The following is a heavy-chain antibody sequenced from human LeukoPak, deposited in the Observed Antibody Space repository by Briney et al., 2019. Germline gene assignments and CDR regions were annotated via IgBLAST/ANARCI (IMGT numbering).Heavy chain of an antibody. Sequence: SSETPSLTCAVYGGSFSGYYWSWIRQPPGKGLEWIGEINHSGSTNYNPSLKSRVTISVDTSKNQFSLKLSSVTAADTAVYYCARGKKQQLLYYYYYMDVWGKGTTVTVSS. CDR3: ARGKKQQLLYYYYYMDV. J-gene: IGHJ6*03. CDR2: INHSGST. D-gene: IGHD6-13*01. V-gene: IGHV4-34*01. CDR1: GGSFSGYY.